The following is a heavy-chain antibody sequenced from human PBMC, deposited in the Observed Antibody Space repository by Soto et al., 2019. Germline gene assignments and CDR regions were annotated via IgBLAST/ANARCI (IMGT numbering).Heavy chain of an antibody. CDR2: MNPNSGES. D-gene: IGHD7-27*01. J-gene: IGHJ3*01. CDR3: ATLLGDAYDV. Sequence: ASVKVSCKASGYSFTSYEINWVRQATGQGPEWIGWMNPNSGESGYSQKFQGRVTMTRNTSISTAYMQLSSLKSDDSAVYYCATLLGDAYDVWGQGTTVTVSS. V-gene: IGHV1-8*01. CDR1: GYSFTSYE.